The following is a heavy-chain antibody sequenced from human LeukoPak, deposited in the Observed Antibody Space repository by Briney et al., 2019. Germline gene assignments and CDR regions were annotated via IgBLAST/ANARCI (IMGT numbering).Heavy chain of an antibody. CDR1: GIRVNSNY. CDR2: IYSGGST. V-gene: IGHV3-53*01. Sequence: GGSLRLSCAASGIRVNSNYMSRVRLAPGKGLEWVSVIYSGGSTSYADSVKGRFTISRDNSKNTMYLQMNSLRAEDTAVYYCARITSTYFDYWGQGTLVTVSS. J-gene: IGHJ4*02. D-gene: IGHD3-10*01. CDR3: ARITSTYFDY.